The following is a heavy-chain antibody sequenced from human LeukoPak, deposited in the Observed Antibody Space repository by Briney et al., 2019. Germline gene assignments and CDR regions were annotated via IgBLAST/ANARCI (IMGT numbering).Heavy chain of an antibody. J-gene: IGHJ5*02. CDR2: ISPNRGAT. CDR1: RYTFTRHS. CDR3: ARYAGVTKWPYP. V-gene: IGHV1-2*02. Sequence: ASVKVSCKDPRYTFTRHSIRWVRQSPGQGLEWMGWISPNRGATKYAQKFQGRVTMTRDTSISTAYMELSSLRSDDTAVYYCARYAGVTKWPYPWGQGTLVTVSS. D-gene: IGHD2-2*01.